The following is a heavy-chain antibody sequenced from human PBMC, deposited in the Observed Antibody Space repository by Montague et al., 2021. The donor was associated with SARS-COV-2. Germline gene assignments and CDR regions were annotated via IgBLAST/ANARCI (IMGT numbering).Heavy chain of an antibody. CDR3: ARDPWRITIFGVVTRYGMDV. V-gene: IGHV4-61*01. Sequence: SETLSLTCTVSGGSVSSGSYYWSWIRQPPGKGLEWIGYIYSSGSTNSTPSLKSRVTISVDTSKNQFSLKLSSVTAADTAVYYCARDPWRITIFGVVTRYGMDVWGQGTTVTVSS. J-gene: IGHJ6*02. CDR1: GGSVSSGSYY. CDR2: IYSSGST. D-gene: IGHD3-3*01.